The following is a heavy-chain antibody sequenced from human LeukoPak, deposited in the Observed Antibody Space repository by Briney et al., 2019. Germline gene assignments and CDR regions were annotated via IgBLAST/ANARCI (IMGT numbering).Heavy chain of an antibody. CDR2: INPNSGGT. CDR1: GYTFTGYY. CDR3: ARAGLMNRGPGARMGDY. J-gene: IGHJ4*02. V-gene: IGHV1-2*02. D-gene: IGHD2-2*01. Sequence: GASVKVSCKASGYTFTGYYMHWVRQAPGQGLEWMGWINPNSGGTNYAQKFQGRVTMTRDTSISTAYMELSRLRSDDTAVYYCARAGLMNRGPGARMGDYWGQGTLVTVSS.